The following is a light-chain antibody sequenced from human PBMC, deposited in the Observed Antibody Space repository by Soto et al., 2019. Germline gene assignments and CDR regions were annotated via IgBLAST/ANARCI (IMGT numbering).Light chain of an antibody. CDR2: WAS. V-gene: IGKV4-1*01. J-gene: IGKJ1*01. Sequence: DIVLTQSPASLAVSLGEGATISCKSSQNVLYSSNMKNYLAWFQQKPGQPPKLLIYWASARESGVPDRFSGGGSGTEFTLTISSLQAEDAAIYYCQQYYVTPWTFGEGTKVEVK. CDR3: QQYYVTPWT. CDR1: QNVLYSSNMKNY.